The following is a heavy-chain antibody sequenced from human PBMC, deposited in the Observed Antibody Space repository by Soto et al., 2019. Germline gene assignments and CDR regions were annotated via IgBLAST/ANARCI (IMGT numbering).Heavy chain of an antibody. V-gene: IGHV3-30-3*01. D-gene: IGHD2-2*01. Sequence: PGGSLRLSLVTSGITFSNFGMYRVRHAPGSCVDWVALILYDGSNKYYADSVKGRFTISRDNSNNTLYLQMNSLRTDDTAVYYCARGACSSISCDRRRYYFGMDVWGQVTTVSVSS. CDR3: ARGACSSISCDRRRYYFGMDV. CDR1: GITFSNFG. J-gene: IGHJ6*02. CDR2: ILYDGSNK.